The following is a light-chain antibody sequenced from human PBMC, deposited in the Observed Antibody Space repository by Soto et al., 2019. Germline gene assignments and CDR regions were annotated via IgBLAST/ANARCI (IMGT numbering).Light chain of an antibody. CDR1: QSISTW. Sequence: DIQMTQSPSTLSASIGDRVTITCRASQSISTWLAWYQQKPGKAPKLLIYKASNLETGVPSRFSGSGSGTEFTLTINSLQPDDFATYYCQQYNSYSPWTFGQGTNLEIK. CDR3: QQYNSYSPWT. J-gene: IGKJ2*02. CDR2: KAS. V-gene: IGKV1-5*03.